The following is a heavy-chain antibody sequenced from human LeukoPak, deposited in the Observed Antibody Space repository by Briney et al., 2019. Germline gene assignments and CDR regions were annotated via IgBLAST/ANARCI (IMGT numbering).Heavy chain of an antibody. D-gene: IGHD3-22*01. Sequence: ASVKVSCKASGYTFTSYGISWVRQAPGQGLEWMGWISAYNGNTNYAQKLQGRVTMTTDTSTSTAYMELRSLGSDDTAVYYCARSVGNYYDSSGYPDYWGQGTLVTVSS. CDR1: GYTFTSYG. V-gene: IGHV1-18*01. CDR2: ISAYNGNT. CDR3: ARSVGNYYDSSGYPDY. J-gene: IGHJ4*02.